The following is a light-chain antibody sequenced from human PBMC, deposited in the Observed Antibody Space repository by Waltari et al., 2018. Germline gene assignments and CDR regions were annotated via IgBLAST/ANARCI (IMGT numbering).Light chain of an antibody. V-gene: IGLV2-14*03. CDR2: DVS. Sequence: QSALTQPASVSGSPGQSITISCTGTSSDVGAYDYVSWYQQNPGKAPQLMIYDVSNRPSGISNRFSGSKSGNTASLSISGLQTEDEAEYYCSAYTTSVTVVFGTGTKVTVL. CDR3: SAYTTSVTVV. CDR1: SSDVGAYDY. J-gene: IGLJ1*01.